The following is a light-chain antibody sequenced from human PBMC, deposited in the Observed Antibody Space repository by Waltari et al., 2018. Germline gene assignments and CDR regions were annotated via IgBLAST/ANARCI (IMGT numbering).Light chain of an antibody. CDR1: TSDVRGYNY. Sequence: QSALTQPAAVSGSPGQSITISCTGTTSDVRGYNYVSWYQQHPGKAPEPMIYDVSNRPSGVSNRFSGSKSGNTASLTISGLQAEDEADYYCSSYISSSTLELFGGGTSLTVL. CDR3: SSYISSSTLEL. CDR2: DVS. J-gene: IGLJ2*01. V-gene: IGLV2-14*03.